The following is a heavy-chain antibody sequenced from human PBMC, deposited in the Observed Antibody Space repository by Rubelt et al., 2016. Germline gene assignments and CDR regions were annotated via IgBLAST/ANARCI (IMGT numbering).Heavy chain of an antibody. Sequence: QVQLQQWGAGLLKPSETLSLTCAVYGGSFSGYYWSWIRQSPGTGLEWIGEINHSGSTNYNPSLKSRVTISTDASKNQLSRKRTSVTAAETAVYYCARGGGYGPFLWGQGTLVTVSS. CDR3: ARGGGYGPFL. D-gene: IGHD4-17*01. CDR1: GGSFSGYY. V-gene: IGHV4-34*01. J-gene: IGHJ4*02. CDR2: INHSGST.